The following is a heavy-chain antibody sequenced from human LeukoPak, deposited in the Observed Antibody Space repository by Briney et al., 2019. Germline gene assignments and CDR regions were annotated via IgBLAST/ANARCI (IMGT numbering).Heavy chain of an antibody. CDR2: IDTNTGSP. D-gene: IGHD3-22*01. CDR1: GYTFTTYP. Sequence: ASVKVSCKASGYTFTTYPINWVRQAPGQGLEWMGWIDTNTGSPTYAQGLTGRFVFSLDTSVSTAFLQINSLKAEDTALYCVSGIDTTGYFNYWGQGTLVTVSS. J-gene: IGHJ4*02. CDR3: SGIDTTGYFNY. V-gene: IGHV7-4-1*02.